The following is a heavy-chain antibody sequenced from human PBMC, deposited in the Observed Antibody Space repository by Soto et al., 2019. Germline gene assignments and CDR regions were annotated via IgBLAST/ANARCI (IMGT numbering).Heavy chain of an antibody. CDR1: GGSISSADHY. D-gene: IGHD3-3*02. Sequence: PSETLSLTCAVSGGSISSADHYWSWIRQPPGKALEWIGSIYYSGSTYYNPSLKSRVTISVDTSKNQFSLKLSSVTAADTAVYYCASPKIAFYNWFDPWGQGTLVTVSS. CDR2: IYYSGST. V-gene: IGHV4-39*01. CDR3: ASPKIAFYNWFDP. J-gene: IGHJ5*02.